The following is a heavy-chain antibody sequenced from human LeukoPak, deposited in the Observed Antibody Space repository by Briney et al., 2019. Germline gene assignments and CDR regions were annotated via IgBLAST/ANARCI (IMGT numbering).Heavy chain of an antibody. Sequence: SETLSLTCTVSGGSISSSSYYWGWIRQPPGKGLEWIGSIYYSGSTYYNPSLKSRVTISVDTSKNQLSLKLSSVTAADTAVYYCARFTPDYGGIELPVYWGQGTLVTVSS. CDR1: GGSISSSSYY. CDR2: IYYSGST. J-gene: IGHJ4*02. D-gene: IGHD4-23*01. CDR3: ARFTPDYGGIELPVY. V-gene: IGHV4-39*07.